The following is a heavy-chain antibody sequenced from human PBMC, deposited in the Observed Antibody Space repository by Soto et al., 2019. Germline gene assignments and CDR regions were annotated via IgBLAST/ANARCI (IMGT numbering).Heavy chain of an antibody. V-gene: IGHV3-74*01. Sequence: EVQLVESGGGLVQPGGSLRLSCAASGFSFSGYWVLWVRQAPGEGLMWVSRISPAGSSTSHADSVKGRFTISRDNAKNTVSLQMNSLRAEDTAVYYCASLSTAVSYFAFDLWGQGTLVTVSS. D-gene: IGHD6-25*01. J-gene: IGHJ3*01. CDR3: ASLSTAVSYFAFDL. CDR2: ISPAGSST. CDR1: GFSFSGYW.